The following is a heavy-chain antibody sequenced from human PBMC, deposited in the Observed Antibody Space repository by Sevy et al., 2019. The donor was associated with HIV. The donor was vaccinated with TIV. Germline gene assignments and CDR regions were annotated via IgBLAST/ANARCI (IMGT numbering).Heavy chain of an antibody. CDR3: ARAGGWGNINHSNQILDI. J-gene: IGHJ3*02. CDR1: GFTFSNAW. V-gene: IGHV3-7*01. Sequence: GGSLRLSCAASGFTFSNAWMSWVRQAPGKGLEWVANIDQDGSDKRYVDSVRGRFTISRDNANNFLYLQMSSLRADDTAVYYCARAGGWGNINHSNQILDIWGHGTKVTVSS. CDR2: IDQDGSDK. D-gene: IGHD3-16*01.